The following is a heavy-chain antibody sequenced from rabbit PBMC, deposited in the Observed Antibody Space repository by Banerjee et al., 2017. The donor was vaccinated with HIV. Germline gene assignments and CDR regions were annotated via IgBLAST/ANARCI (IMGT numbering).Heavy chain of an antibody. CDR2: INKGGTT. Sequence: QSLEESGGGLVQPEGSLTLTCTASGFDFSSYAMSWVRQAPGKGLEWIGLINKGGTTVYASWAKGRFTISKTSSTTVTLQMTSLTAADTATYFCARDLAGVIGWNFNLWGPGTLVTVS. D-gene: IGHD4-1*01. J-gene: IGHJ4*01. V-gene: IGHV1S40*01. CDR1: GFDFSSYA. CDR3: ARDLAGVIGWNFNL.